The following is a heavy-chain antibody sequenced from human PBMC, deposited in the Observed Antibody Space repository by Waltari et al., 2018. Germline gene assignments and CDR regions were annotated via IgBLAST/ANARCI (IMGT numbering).Heavy chain of an antibody. CDR1: CYSIRSVYS. J-gene: IGHJ3*02. V-gene: IGHV4-38-2*01. CDR3: ATNLSVSYDAFDI. Sequence: QVQLHESGPGLVKPSETLSLTCAVSCYSIRSVYSWVWFRQPPGKGLEWIGSIYHSGSTYYNPSLKRRVTISVDTSKNQFSLKLSSVTAADTAVYYCATNLSVSYDAFDIWGQGTMVTVSS. D-gene: IGHD2-8*01. CDR2: IYHSGST.